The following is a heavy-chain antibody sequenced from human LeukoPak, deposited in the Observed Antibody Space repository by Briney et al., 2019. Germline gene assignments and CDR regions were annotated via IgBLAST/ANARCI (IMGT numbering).Heavy chain of an antibody. CDR1: GYTFTDYY. J-gene: IGHJ4*02. Sequence: ASVKVSCKAAGYTFTDYYMHWVRHAHGQGLEWKEIINHSDGGTTYSEKFQGRDTMTRDTSTSTIYMELISLRVEDTAVFYCARDANSNPPYYFDCWGQGTLVTVSS. D-gene: IGHD4/OR15-4a*01. V-gene: IGHV1-46*01. CDR3: ARDANSNPPYYFDC. CDR2: INHSDGGT.